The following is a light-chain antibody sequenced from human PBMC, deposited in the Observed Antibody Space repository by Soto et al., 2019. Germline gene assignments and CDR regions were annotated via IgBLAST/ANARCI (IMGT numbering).Light chain of an antibody. V-gene: IGKV1-5*03. J-gene: IGKJ1*01. CDR2: KAS. Sequence: DIQMTQSPSTLSASVGDRVTITCRASQTISTLLAWYQQRPGKAPNLLIYKASSLESGVPSRFSGSGSGTEFTLTISSLQPDDFATYFCQQYSTYPWTFGQGTTVEVK. CDR3: QQYSTYPWT. CDR1: QTISTL.